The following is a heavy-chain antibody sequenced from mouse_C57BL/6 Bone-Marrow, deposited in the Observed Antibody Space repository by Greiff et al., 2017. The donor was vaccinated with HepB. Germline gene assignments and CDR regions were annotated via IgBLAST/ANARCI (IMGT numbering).Heavy chain of an antibody. CDR3: TRGEGGGYSFAY. D-gene: IGHD2-3*01. CDR1: GYTFTSYW. V-gene: IGHV1-5*01. CDR2: IYPGNSDT. J-gene: IGHJ3*01. Sequence: VQLQQSGTVLVRPGASVKMSCKTSGYTFTSYWMHWVKQRPGQGLEWIGAIYPGNSDTSYNQKFKGKAKLTAVTSASTAYMQLSSLTYEDSEVYFCTRGEGGGYSFAYWGQGTLVTVSA.